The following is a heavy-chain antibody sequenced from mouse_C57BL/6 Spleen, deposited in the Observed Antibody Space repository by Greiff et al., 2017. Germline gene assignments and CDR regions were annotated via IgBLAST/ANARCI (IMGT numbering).Heavy chain of an antibody. V-gene: IGHV1-19*01. D-gene: IGHD1-1*01. Sequence: VQLQQSGPVLVKPGASVKMSCKASGYTFTDYYMNWVKQSHGKSLEWIGVINPYNGGTSYNQKFTGKATLTVDKSSSTAYMELNSLTSEDSAVYYCVRKYYGSSYAMDYWGQGTSVTVSS. CDR1: GYTFTDYY. CDR3: VRKYYGSSYAMDY. J-gene: IGHJ4*01. CDR2: INPYNGGT.